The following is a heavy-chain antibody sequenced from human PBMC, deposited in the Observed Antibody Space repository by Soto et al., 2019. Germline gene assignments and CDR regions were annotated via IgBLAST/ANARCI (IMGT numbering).Heavy chain of an antibody. J-gene: IGHJ3*02. Sequence: PGGSLRLSCAASGFTFNTYAMSWVRQAPGKGLEWVSSISGSGGTTYYADSVKGRFTISRVNSMNTLYLQMNSLRAEDTAVYYCAKEGYAAYAFDIWGQGTMVTVSS. CDR1: GFTFNTYA. CDR2: ISGSGGTT. D-gene: IGHD1-1*01. CDR3: AKEGYAAYAFDI. V-gene: IGHV3-23*01.